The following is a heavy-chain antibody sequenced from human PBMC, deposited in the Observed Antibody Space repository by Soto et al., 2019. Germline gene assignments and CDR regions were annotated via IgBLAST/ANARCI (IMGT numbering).Heavy chain of an antibody. D-gene: IGHD4-4*01. CDR2: IIPIFNSV. CDR1: GGTLHGFG. CDR3: ATCEGYRSFWYFDL. J-gene: IGHJ2*01. V-gene: IGHV1-69*12. Sequence: QVQPVQSGAEMKKPGSSVKVSCKASGGTLHGFGVSWIRQAPGERLEWMGGIIPIFNSVNYAQKFQDRVTMTADESTSTVYIELNSLISEDTAVFYCATCEGYRSFWYFDLCGRGTLVTVSS.